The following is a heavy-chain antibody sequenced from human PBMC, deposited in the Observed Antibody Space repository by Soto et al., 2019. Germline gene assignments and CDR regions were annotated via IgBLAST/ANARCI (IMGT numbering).Heavy chain of an antibody. D-gene: IGHD6-19*01. CDR2: IYYSGST. V-gene: IGHV4-31*03. J-gene: IGHJ2*01. CDR3: ARSPSGDSSGWSAYWYFDL. CDR1: GGSISSGGYY. Sequence: QVQLQESGPGLVKPSQTLSLTCTVSGGSISSGGYYWSWIRQHPGKGLEWIGYIYYSGSTYYNPSLKSRVTLSVYTSKNQFSLKLSSVTAADTAVYYCARSPSGDSSGWSAYWYFDLWGRGALVTVSS.